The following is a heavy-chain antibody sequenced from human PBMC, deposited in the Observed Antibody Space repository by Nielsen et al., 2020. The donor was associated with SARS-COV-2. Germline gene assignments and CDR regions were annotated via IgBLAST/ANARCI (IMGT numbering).Heavy chain of an antibody. CDR3: ARDYSRYYDILTGYYSPYYYGMDV. J-gene: IGHJ6*02. V-gene: IGHV1-2*04. D-gene: IGHD3-9*01. CDR2: INPNSGGT. Sequence: WVRQAPGQGLEWMGRINPNSGGTNYAQKFQGWVTMTRDTSISTAYMELSRLRSDDTAVYYCARDYSRYYDILTGYYSPYYYGMDVWGQGTTVTVSS.